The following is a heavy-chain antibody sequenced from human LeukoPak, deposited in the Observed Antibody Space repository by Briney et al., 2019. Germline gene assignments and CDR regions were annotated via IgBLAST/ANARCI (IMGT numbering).Heavy chain of an antibody. CDR1: GGSFSGYY. CDR3: ARGSQVFDY. J-gene: IGHJ4*02. CDR2: INHSGST. V-gene: IGHV4-34*01. Sequence: PSETLSLTCAVYGGSFSGYYWSWIRQPPGNGLEWIGEINHSGSTNYNPSLKSRVTISVDTSKNQFSLKLSSVTAADTAVYYCARGSQVFDYWGQGTLVTVSS.